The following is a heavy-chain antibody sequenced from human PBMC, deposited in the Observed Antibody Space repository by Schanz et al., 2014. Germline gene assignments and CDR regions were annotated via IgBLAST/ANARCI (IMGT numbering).Heavy chain of an antibody. CDR2: IKTKEEGKYP. CDR1: GFTFSKAW. D-gene: IGHD5-12*01. J-gene: IGHJ4*02. Sequence: VQLVESGGGLVEPGGSLGLSCAASGFTFSKAWMSWVRQAPGKGLVYIDRIKTKEEGKYPEYRAPAQGTFTISRDDSRNTLYLQLNSLRTEDTADYYCATDDLPGLYDLEYWGQGTRVTVSS. CDR3: ATDDLPGLYDLEY. V-gene: IGHV3-15*01.